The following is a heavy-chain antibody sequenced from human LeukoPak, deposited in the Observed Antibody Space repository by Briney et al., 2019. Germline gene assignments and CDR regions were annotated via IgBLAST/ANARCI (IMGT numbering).Heavy chain of an antibody. Sequence: GGSLRLSCAASGFTFSSYWMSWVRQAPGEGLEWVAKINQDGTEKAYVDSVRGRFTISRDNAKNSLFLQMNSLRAEDTAVYYCAREYSSSSGRSFDYWGQGTLVTVSS. CDR3: AREYSSSSGRSFDY. V-gene: IGHV3-7*03. D-gene: IGHD6-6*01. J-gene: IGHJ4*02. CDR2: INQDGTEK. CDR1: GFTFSSYW.